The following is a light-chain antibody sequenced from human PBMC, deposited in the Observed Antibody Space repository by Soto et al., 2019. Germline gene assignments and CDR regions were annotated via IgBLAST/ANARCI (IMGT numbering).Light chain of an antibody. Sequence: QSVLTQPASVSGSPGQSITISCTGSSSDVGGYDFVSWYQQHPGKAPKLMIYDVNNRPSGVSSRFSGSKSGNTAFLTTSGLQADDESDYYCCSYTASTTWVFGGGTKLTVL. V-gene: IGLV2-14*03. CDR1: SSDVGGYDF. CDR3: CSYTASTTWV. J-gene: IGLJ3*02. CDR2: DVN.